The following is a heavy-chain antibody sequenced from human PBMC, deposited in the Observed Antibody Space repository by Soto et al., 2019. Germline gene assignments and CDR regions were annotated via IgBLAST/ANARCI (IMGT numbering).Heavy chain of an antibody. V-gene: IGHV3-21*01. Sequence: EVQLVESGGGLVKPGGSLRLSCAASGFTFSSYSMNWVRQAPGKGLEWVSSISSSSSYIYYADSVKGRFTISRDNAKNSLYLQMNSLRAEDTAVYYCAGGDCSGGSCPIPDYWGQGTLVTVSS. CDR1: GFTFSSYS. CDR2: ISSSSSYI. J-gene: IGHJ4*02. CDR3: AGGDCSGGSCPIPDY. D-gene: IGHD2-15*01.